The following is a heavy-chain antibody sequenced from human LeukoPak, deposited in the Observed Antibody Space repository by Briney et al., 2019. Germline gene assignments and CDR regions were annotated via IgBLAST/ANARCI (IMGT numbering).Heavy chain of an antibody. CDR2: IIPIFGTA. V-gene: IGHV1-69*13. CDR1: GGTFSSYA. Sequence: ASVKVSCKASGGTFSSYAISWVRQAPGQGLEWMGGIIPIFGTANYAQKFQGRVTITADESTSTAYMELSSLRSEDTAVYYCASLIAVAERGNWFDPWGQGTLVTVSS. CDR3: ASLIAVAERGNWFDP. D-gene: IGHD6-19*01. J-gene: IGHJ5*02.